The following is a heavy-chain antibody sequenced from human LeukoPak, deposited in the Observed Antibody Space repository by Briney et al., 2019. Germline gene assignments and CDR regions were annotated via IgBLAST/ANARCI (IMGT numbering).Heavy chain of an antibody. D-gene: IGHD6-19*01. CDR2: IDPCSGGT. CDR3: ARFRHLAVAGTPHFDY. V-gene: IGHV1-2*02. Sequence: ASVKVSCKASGYTLNDYYMHWVRQAPGQGLEWMGWIDPCSGGTNHAQKFQGRVTLTRDTSISTAHMELSRLSSDDTADYYCARFRHLAVAGTPHFDYWGQGTLVTVSS. CDR1: GYTLNDYY. J-gene: IGHJ4*02.